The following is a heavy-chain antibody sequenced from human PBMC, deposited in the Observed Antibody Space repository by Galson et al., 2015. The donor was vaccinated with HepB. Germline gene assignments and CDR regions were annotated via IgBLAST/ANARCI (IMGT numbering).Heavy chain of an antibody. CDR3: TRAVREPDSGYFDS. D-gene: IGHD1-14*01. V-gene: IGHV3-30-3*01. J-gene: IGHJ4*02. CDR2: ISYDGGKK. Sequence: SLRLSCAASGIAFSRSDVHWVRQAPGRGLEWVAIISYDGGKKYYAKSVQGRFTISRDNSKSTLFLLMNNMRSEDTAMYYCTRAVREPDSGYFDSWGQGALVTVSS. CDR1: GIAFSRSD.